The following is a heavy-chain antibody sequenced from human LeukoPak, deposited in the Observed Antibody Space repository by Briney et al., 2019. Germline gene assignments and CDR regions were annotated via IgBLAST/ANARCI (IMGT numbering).Heavy chain of an antibody. CDR3: ARPKTLGGYNYEFEF. D-gene: IGHD5-18*01. CDR1: GYSFPNYW. J-gene: IGHJ4*02. CDR2: VYPATSDT. Sequence: GESLKISCKGSGYSFPNYWIGWVRQMPGKGLEWIGIVYPATSDTTYGPSFQGQVTISADKSSSTAYLQWSSLKASDTAIYYCARPKTLGGYNYEFEFWGQGTLVTVSS. V-gene: IGHV5-51*01.